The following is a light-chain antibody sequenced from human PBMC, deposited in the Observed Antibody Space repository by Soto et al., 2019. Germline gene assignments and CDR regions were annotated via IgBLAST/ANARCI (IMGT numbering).Light chain of an antibody. V-gene: IGKV1-33*01. CDR2: DAS. CDR1: QDISNH. Sequence: DIQMTQSPSSLSASVEDRVTITCQASQDISNHLNWYQQKPGNAPKLLIYDASNLETGVPSRFSGSGSGTDFTVTISSLQPEDFATYSCQQYYSLPITFGRGTRREIK. CDR3: QQYYSLPIT. J-gene: IGKJ5*01.